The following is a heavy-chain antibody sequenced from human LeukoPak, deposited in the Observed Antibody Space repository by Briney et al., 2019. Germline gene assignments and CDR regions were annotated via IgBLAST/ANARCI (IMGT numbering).Heavy chain of an antibody. CDR2: IYYSGST. CDR1: GGSISSXXXX. J-gene: IGHJ4*02. V-gene: IGHV4-39*01. CDR3: ARHPSFDY. Sequence: GGSISSXXXXXGXXXQPPXKGLEWIGSIYYSGSTYYNPSLKSRVAISVDTSKNQFSLKLSSVTAADTAVYYCARHPSFDYWGQGTLVTVSS.